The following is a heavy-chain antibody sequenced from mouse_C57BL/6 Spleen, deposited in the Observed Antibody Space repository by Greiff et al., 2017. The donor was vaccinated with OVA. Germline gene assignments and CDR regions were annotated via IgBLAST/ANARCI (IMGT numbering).Heavy chain of an antibody. J-gene: IGHJ2*01. CDR1: GFTFSSYA. D-gene: IGHD2-4*01. V-gene: IGHV5-9-1*02. Sequence: EVHLVESGEGLVKPGGSLKLSCAASGFTFSSYAMSWVRQTPEKRLEWVAYISSGGDYIYYADTVKGRFTISRDNARNTLYLQMSSLKSEDTAMYYCTRGDYDVFTFDYWGQGTTLTVSS. CDR2: ISSGGDYI. CDR3: TRGDYDVFTFDY.